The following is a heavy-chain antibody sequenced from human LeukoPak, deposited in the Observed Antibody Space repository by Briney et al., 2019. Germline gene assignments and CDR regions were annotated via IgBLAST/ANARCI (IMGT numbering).Heavy chain of an antibody. J-gene: IGHJ4*02. V-gene: IGHV4-38-2*02. Sequence: SETLSLTCTVSGYSISSGYYWGWIRQPPGKGLEWIGSIYHSGSTYYNPSLKSRVTISVDTSKNQFSLKLSSVTAADTAVYYCERHDYNILSFDYWGQGTLVTVSS. D-gene: IGHD3-9*01. CDR3: ERHDYNILSFDY. CDR2: IYHSGST. CDR1: GYSISSGYY.